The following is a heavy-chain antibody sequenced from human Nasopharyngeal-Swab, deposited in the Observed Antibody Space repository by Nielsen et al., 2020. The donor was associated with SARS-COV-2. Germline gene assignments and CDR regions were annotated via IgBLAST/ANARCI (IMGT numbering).Heavy chain of an antibody. D-gene: IGHD3-16*02. CDR1: GFSFSTYL. Sequence: GESLKISCAASGFSFSTYLMPLVRQAPGKGPEWVANIKQDGSEKYYVDSVKGRFTVSRDNPKNLLYIQVNSLRAEDTAVYYCARQGVFVPEYFQQYYMDVWGKGTTVTVSS. CDR2: IKQDGSEK. V-gene: IGHV3-7*03. J-gene: IGHJ6*03. CDR3: ARQGVFVPEYFQQYYMDV.